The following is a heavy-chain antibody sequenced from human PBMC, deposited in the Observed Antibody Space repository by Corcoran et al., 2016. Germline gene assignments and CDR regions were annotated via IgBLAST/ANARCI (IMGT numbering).Heavy chain of an antibody. CDR2: IKSKTDGGTT. D-gene: IGHD3-10*01. J-gene: IGHJ4*02. CDR3: TTVGILWFGELLSYDCDY. V-gene: IGHV3-15*07. CDR1: GFTFSNAW. Sequence: EVQLVESGGGLVKPGGSLRLSCAASGFTFSNAWMNWVRQAPGKGLEWVGRIKSKTDGGTTDYAAPVNGRFTISRDDSKNTLYLQMNSLKTADTGGYYWTTVGILWFGELLSYDCDYWGQGTLVTVSS.